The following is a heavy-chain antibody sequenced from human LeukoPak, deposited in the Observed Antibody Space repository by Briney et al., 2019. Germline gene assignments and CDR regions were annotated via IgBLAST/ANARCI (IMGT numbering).Heavy chain of an antibody. CDR2: ISYDESNK. D-gene: IGHD6-13*01. V-gene: IGHV3-30-3*01. Sequence: GGSLRLSCAASGFTFSSYAMHWVRQAPGKGLEWVAVISYDESNKYYADSVKGRFTISRDNSKNTLYLQMNSLRAEDTAVYYCAGDSDPYSSSSYYFDYWGQGTLVTVSS. J-gene: IGHJ4*02. CDR1: GFTFSSYA. CDR3: AGDSDPYSSSSYYFDY.